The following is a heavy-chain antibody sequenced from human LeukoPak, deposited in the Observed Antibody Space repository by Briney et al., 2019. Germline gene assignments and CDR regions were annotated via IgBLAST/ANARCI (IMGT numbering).Heavy chain of an antibody. CDR1: GFSFSSYA. D-gene: IGHD5-24*01. V-gene: IGHV3-64D*06. CDR2: ISDKGVST. CDR3: VGDGRDGYNKYFHH. Sequence: GGSLILSCSGSGFSFSSYAMHWVRQAPGKGLQYVSVISDKGVSTSYADSVKGRFTITRDNSKNTVYLQMSSLRAEDTAVYYCVGDGRDGYNKYFHHWGQGTLVTVSS. J-gene: IGHJ1*01.